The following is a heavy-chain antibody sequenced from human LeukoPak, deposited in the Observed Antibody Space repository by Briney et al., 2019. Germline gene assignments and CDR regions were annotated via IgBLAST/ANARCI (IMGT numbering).Heavy chain of an antibody. CDR1: GGSISTYY. D-gene: IGHD3-10*02. CDR3: ASDHMLYAFHI. J-gene: IGHJ3*02. Sequence: SETLSLTCTVSGGSISTYYWSWIRQPAGRGLEWIGRIYTSGSTNYNPSLKSRVTISVDTSKNQFSLKLISVTAADTAVYYCASDHMLYAFHIWGQGTMVTVSS. CDR2: IYTSGST. V-gene: IGHV4-4*07.